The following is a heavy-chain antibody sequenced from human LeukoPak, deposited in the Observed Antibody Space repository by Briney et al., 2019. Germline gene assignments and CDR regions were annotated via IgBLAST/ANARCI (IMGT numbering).Heavy chain of an antibody. Sequence: SVKVSCKASGGTFSSYAISWVRQAPGQGLEWMGGIIPIFGTSNYAQKFQGRVTITADESTSTAYMELSSLRSEDTAVYYCARDGGTMVRGVTSSPGRYYYYYMDVWGKGTTVTVSS. J-gene: IGHJ6*03. CDR3: ARDGGTMVRGVTSSPGRYYYYYMDV. D-gene: IGHD3-10*01. CDR1: GGTFSSYA. CDR2: IIPIFGTS. V-gene: IGHV1-69*13.